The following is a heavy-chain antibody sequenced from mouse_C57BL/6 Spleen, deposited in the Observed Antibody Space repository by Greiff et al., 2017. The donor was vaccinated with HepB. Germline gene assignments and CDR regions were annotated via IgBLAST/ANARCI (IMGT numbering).Heavy chain of an antibody. CDR1: GYAFSSSW. D-gene: IGHD2-4*01. Sequence: VQVVESGPELVKPGASVKISCKASGYAFSSSWMNWVKQRPGKGLEWIGRIYPGDGDTNYNGKFKGKATLTADKSSSTAYMQLSSLTSEDSAVYFCASGDYDGGFAYWGQGTLVTVSA. CDR2: IYPGDGDT. CDR3: ASGDYDGGFAY. V-gene: IGHV1-82*01. J-gene: IGHJ3*01.